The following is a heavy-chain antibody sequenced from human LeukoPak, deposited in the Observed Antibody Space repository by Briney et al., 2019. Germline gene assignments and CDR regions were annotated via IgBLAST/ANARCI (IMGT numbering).Heavy chain of an antibody. D-gene: IGHD6-13*01. CDR3: AKDIPTAAGPYYFDY. J-gene: IGHJ4*02. Sequence: ASVKVSCKASAGTFTYYAISWVRQAPGQRLEWMGRIVPISGTTKYPQKFLGRVTITADKSTNTVYLELSSLISEDTAVYFCAKDIPTAAGPYYFDYWGQGTLVTVSS. CDR2: IVPISGTT. CDR1: AGTFTYYA. V-gene: IGHV1-69*06.